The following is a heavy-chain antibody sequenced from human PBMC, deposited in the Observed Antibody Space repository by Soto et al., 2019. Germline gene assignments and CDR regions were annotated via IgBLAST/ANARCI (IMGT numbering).Heavy chain of an antibody. CDR3: AKVDCGSPGCRLIDS. CDR2: ISATTGSR. D-gene: IGHD2-2*01. J-gene: IGHJ4*02. Sequence: GGSLRLSCAASGFTFGDYAMSWVRQAPGKGLEWVSAISATTGSRYYADSVRGRFIISRDNSKNTLYLKMNSLRAEDTAVYCCAKVDCGSPGCRLIDSWGQGPLVTVSS. CDR1: GFTFGDYA. V-gene: IGHV3-23*01.